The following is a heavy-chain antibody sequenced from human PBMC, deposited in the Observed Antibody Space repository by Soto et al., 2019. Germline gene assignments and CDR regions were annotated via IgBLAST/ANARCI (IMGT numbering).Heavy chain of an antibody. J-gene: IGHJ6*02. CDR3: ARDPSRLQSPSMAPYYYYYYGMDV. D-gene: IGHD3-10*01. Sequence: GASVKVSCKASGGTFSSYAISWVRQAPGQGLEWMGGIIPIFGTANYAQKFQGRVTITADESTSTAYMELSSLRSEDTAVYYCARDPSRLQSPSMAPYYYYYYGMDVWGQGTTVTVSS. CDR1: GGTFSSYA. V-gene: IGHV1-69*13. CDR2: IIPIFGTA.